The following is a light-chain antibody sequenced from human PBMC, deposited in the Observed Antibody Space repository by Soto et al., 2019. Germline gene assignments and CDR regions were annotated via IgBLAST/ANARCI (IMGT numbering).Light chain of an antibody. Sequence: EIVLTQSPATLSLSPGERATLSCRASQSVSSYLAWYQQKPGQAPRLLIYDASNRATGIPARFSGSGSGTDFTLTISSLEPEDFAVYYCQQRSNWPPLPFGGGPKVEIK. J-gene: IGKJ4*01. V-gene: IGKV3-11*01. CDR3: QQRSNWPPLP. CDR1: QSVSSY. CDR2: DAS.